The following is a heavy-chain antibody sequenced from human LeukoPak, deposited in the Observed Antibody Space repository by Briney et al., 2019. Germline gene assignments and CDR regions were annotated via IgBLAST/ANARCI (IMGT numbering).Heavy chain of an antibody. CDR2: IIPIFGTA. D-gene: IGHD2-2*01. J-gene: IGHJ6*03. CDR1: GGTFSSYA. CDR3: ARDWGPGGRDIVVVPAASSYYYYMDV. Sequence: SSVKVSCKASGGTFSSYAISWVRQAPGQERAWMGGIIPIFGTANYAQKFQGRVTITADESTSTAYMEVCSVGSEDTAVYYCARDWGPGGRDIVVVPAASSYYYYMDVWGKGTTVTVSS. V-gene: IGHV1-69*01.